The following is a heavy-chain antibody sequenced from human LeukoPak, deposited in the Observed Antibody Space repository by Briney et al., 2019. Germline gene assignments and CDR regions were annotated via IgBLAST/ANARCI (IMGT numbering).Heavy chain of an antibody. J-gene: IGHJ4*02. CDR1: GFIFSSYA. CDR3: AKERAFGTWLGDY. D-gene: IGHD2/OR15-2a*01. CDR2: ITGSGGGT. Sequence: QPGGSLRLSCAASGFIFSSYAMTWVRQAPGKGPEWVSAITGSGGGTYYADSVKGRFTISRDNSKNTLYLQMNSLRAEDTAVYYCAKERAFGTWLGDYWGQGTPVTVSS. V-gene: IGHV3-23*01.